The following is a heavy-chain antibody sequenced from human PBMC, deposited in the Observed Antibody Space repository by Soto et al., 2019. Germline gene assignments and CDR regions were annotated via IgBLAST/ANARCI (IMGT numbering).Heavy chain of an antibody. CDR1: GFSISSYY. CDR3: ARGRGIGNSYFFDY. CDR2: IYAPGST. V-gene: IGHV3-53*01. J-gene: IGHJ4*01. D-gene: IGHD1-7*01. Sequence: GGSLRLSCAASGFSISSYYLSWVRQAPGKGLEWVSTIYAPGSTNYADSVKGQFAISKDNSRNTVYLQMNRLRADDTAVYFCARGRGIGNSYFFDYWGHGXLVTVYS.